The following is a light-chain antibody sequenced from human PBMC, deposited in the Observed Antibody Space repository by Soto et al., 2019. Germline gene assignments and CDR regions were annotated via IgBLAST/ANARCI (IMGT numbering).Light chain of an antibody. CDR3: QQYHDWPLT. J-gene: IGKJ4*01. Sequence: EIVMTQSPATLSVSPGERATLSCRASQSISSILAWYQQKPGQAPRLLIYGASTRATGIPARFSGSGSGTEFTLTIRSLQSEEFAVYYCQQYHDWPLTFGGGTEVEIK. V-gene: IGKV3-15*01. CDR1: QSISSI. CDR2: GAS.